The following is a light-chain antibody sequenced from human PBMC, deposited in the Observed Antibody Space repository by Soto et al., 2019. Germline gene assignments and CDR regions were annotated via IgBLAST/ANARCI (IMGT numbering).Light chain of an antibody. Sequence: QSALTQPASVSGSPGQSLTISCTGSSRDVGAYNFVSWYQQHPGKAPKLMIYDVSDRPSGVSNRFSGSKSGNTASLTISGLQAEDEADYYCSAYTTSSTVVFGGGTKLTVL. CDR2: DVS. CDR1: SRDVGAYNF. CDR3: SAYTTSSTVV. J-gene: IGLJ2*01. V-gene: IGLV2-14*03.